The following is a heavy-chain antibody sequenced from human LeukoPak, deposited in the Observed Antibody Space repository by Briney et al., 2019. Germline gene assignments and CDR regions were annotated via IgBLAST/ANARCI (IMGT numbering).Heavy chain of an antibody. V-gene: IGHV3-48*01. D-gene: IGHD2-15*01. CDR3: AREGGYCSGGSCYWDDY. CDR1: GFTFSSYS. Sequence: GGSLRLSCAASGFTFSSYSMNWVRQAPGKGLEWVSYISSSSSTIYYADSVKGRFTISRDNAKNSLYLQMNSLRAEDTAVYNCAREGGYCSGGSCYWDDYWGQGTLVTVSS. CDR2: ISSSSSTI. J-gene: IGHJ4*02.